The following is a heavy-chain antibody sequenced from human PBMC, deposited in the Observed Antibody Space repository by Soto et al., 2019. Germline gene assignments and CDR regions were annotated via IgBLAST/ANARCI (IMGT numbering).Heavy chain of an antibody. J-gene: IGHJ5*02. CDR2: INPHGGST. D-gene: IGHD1-26*01. Sequence: DSVQVSCKAPRDTFTSYYINWVRQAPGQGLEWMGVINPHGGSTAYAQKFKGRVTLTRDTSASTVYMEVSSLTSEDTAMYYCARSSGGNGGIIIEGTNWFAPWGQGTLVTLSS. CDR1: RDTFTSYY. CDR3: ARSSGGNGGIIIEGTNWFAP. V-gene: IGHV1-46*01.